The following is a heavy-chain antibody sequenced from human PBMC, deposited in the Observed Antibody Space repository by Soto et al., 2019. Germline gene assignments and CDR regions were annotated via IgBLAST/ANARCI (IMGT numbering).Heavy chain of an antibody. V-gene: IGHV5-51*01. CDR1: GYTFTSYW. D-gene: IGHD1-7*01. J-gene: IGHJ4*02. CDR2: IYPGDSDT. Sequence: GESLKISCKGSGYTFTSYWIGWVRQMPGEGLEWMGIIYPGDSDTRYSPSFQGQITISADKSITTAYLQWSSLKASDTAMYYCVRSLGNYERPFHYWGQRTLVTVSS. CDR3: VRSLGNYERPFHY.